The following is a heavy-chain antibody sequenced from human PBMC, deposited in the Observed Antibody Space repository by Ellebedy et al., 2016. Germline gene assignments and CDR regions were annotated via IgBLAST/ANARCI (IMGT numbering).Heavy chain of an antibody. Sequence: GESLKISCAASGFTFSSYSMNWVRQAPGKGLEWVAVISYDGSNKYYADSVKGRFTISRDNSKNTLYLQMNSLRAEDTAVYYCAKDQGVYSSSLDVDYWGQGTLVTVSS. J-gene: IGHJ4*02. CDR1: GFTFSSYS. D-gene: IGHD6-6*01. V-gene: IGHV3-30*18. CDR3: AKDQGVYSSSLDVDY. CDR2: ISYDGSNK.